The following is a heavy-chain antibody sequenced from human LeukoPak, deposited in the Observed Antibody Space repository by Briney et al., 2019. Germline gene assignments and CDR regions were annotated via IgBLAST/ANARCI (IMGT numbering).Heavy chain of an antibody. Sequence: GGSLRLSCAASGFTFSSYAMSWVRQAPGKGLEWVSAISGSGGSTYYADSVKGRFTISRDNSKNTLYLQMNSLRAEDTAVYYCAKDSRAYYYYYMDVWGTGTTVTVSS. CDR3: AKDSRAYYYYYMDV. CDR2: ISGSGGST. J-gene: IGHJ6*03. V-gene: IGHV3-23*01. CDR1: GFTFSSYA.